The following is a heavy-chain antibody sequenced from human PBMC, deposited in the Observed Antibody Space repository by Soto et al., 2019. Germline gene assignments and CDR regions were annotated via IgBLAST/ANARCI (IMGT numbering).Heavy chain of an antibody. Sequence: VQLVESGGGLVQPGESLRLSCAASGFTVSSKYMSWVRQAPGKGLEWVSIIYMRGSTFYADSVKGRFTISRDTSKNTLYLQMDHLTVQDTAMYYCARDSLPGTRTWADHWGQGTLVTVFS. V-gene: IGHV3-66*01. CDR3: ARDSLPGTRTWADH. CDR2: IYMRGST. D-gene: IGHD1-26*01. CDR1: GFTVSSKY. J-gene: IGHJ4*02.